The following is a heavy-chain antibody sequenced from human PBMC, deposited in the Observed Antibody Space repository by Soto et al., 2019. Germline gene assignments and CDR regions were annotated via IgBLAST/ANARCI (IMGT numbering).Heavy chain of an antibody. CDR3: ARLRRDWSDAIDL. Sequence: QVQLVQSGAEVKEPGSSVKVSCKASGGSFRSSAISWVRQAPVQGLEWMGEIIPVFAKANYAQKFQGRLLITADEPTGTVSMELSSLTSEDTAVYFCARLRRDWSDAIDLWGRGTIVTVSS. CDR2: IIPVFAKA. D-gene: IGHD3-3*01. J-gene: IGHJ3*01. V-gene: IGHV1-69*01. CDR1: GGSFRSSA.